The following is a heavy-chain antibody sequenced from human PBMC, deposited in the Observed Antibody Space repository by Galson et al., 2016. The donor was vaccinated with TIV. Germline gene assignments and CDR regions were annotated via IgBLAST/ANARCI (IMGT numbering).Heavy chain of an antibody. D-gene: IGHD3-10*01. Sequence: SLRLTCAASGFNFKTFPIHWVRLATGKGLEWVSLISSDGTNKYYADSVKGRFTISRDNSKNTVHLEMDSLRPEDTAMYFCATCISGPTLALYYHGMDVWGQGTTVTVSS. J-gene: IGHJ6*02. CDR3: ATCISGPTLALYYHGMDV. V-gene: IGHV3-30-3*01. CDR2: ISSDGTNK. CDR1: GFNFKTFP.